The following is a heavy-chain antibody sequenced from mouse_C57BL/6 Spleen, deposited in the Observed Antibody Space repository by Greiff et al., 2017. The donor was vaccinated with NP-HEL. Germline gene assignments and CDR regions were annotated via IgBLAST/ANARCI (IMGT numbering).Heavy chain of an antibody. V-gene: IGHV1-66*01. CDR1: GYSFTSYY. CDR3: ASERKTWFAY. J-gene: IGHJ3*01. Sequence: QVHVKQSGPELVKPGASVKISCKASGYSFTSYYIHWVKQRPGQGLEWIGWIYPGSGNTKYNEKFKGKATLTADTSSSTAYMQLSSLTSEDSAVYYCASERKTWFAYWGQGTLVTVSA. CDR2: IYPGSGNT.